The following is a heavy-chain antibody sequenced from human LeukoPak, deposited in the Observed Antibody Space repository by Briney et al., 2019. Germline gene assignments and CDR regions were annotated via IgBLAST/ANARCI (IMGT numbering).Heavy chain of an antibody. CDR2: IKQDGSEK. CDR1: GFTFSNYW. J-gene: IGHJ4*02. CDR3: AKATVGAIDY. Sequence: GGSLRLSCAASGFTFSNYWMSWVRQAPGKGLEWVANIKQDGSEKYYVNSVKGRFTISRDDAKNSLYLQMNSLRAEDTAVYYCAKATVGAIDYWGQGTLVTVSS. V-gene: IGHV3-7*01. D-gene: IGHD1-26*01.